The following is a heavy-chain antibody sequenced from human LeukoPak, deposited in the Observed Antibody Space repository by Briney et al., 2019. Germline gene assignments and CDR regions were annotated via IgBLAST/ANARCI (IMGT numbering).Heavy chain of an antibody. CDR1: GFTVSSNY. CDR2: IYSGYST. Sequence: GGSLRLSCAVSGFTVSSNYMSWVRQAPGKGLVWVSIIYSGYSTFYADSVKGRFTISRDNSKHTLYLQMNSLRAEDTAVYYCARGEVFDYWGQGTLVTVSS. J-gene: IGHJ4*02. D-gene: IGHD1-26*01. CDR3: ARGEVFDY. V-gene: IGHV3-66*01.